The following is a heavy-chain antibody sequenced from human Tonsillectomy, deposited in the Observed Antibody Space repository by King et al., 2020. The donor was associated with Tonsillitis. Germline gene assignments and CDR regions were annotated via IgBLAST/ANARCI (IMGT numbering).Heavy chain of an antibody. J-gene: IGHJ3*02. Sequence: VQLVESGGGLVLPGGSLRHSCVASGFNFSKYWMSWVRQAPGKGLEWVANIEQYGTEEYYVDSVKGRFTISRDNAKNSLYLQMNNLRAEDTAVYYCASYYDGSGSEDAFDIWGQGPMVTVSS. D-gene: IGHD3-22*01. CDR2: IEQYGTEE. CDR1: GFNFSKYW. CDR3: ASYYDGSGSEDAFDI. V-gene: IGHV3-7*03.